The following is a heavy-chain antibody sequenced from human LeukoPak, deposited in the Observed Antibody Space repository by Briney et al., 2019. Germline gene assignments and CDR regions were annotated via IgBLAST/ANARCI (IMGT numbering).Heavy chain of an antibody. CDR2: ISGSGTTT. CDR3: ASGYSGYDQDYYYGMDV. CDR1: GFTFSSYA. Sequence: GGSLRLSCAASGFTFSSYAMSWVRQAPGKGLELVSVISGSGTTTYYADSVKGRFTISRDNSKNSLYLQMNSLRTEDTALYYCASGYSGYDQDYYYGMDVWGQGTTVTVSS. D-gene: IGHD5-12*01. J-gene: IGHJ6*02. V-gene: IGHV3-43*02.